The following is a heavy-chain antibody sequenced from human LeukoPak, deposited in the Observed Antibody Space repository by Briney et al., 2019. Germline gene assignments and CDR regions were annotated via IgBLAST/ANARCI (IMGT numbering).Heavy chain of an antibody. CDR1: GYTFTSYS. D-gene: IGHD3-22*01. CDR2: ISAYNGNT. J-gene: IGHJ4*02. Sequence: ASVKVSCKASGYTFTSYSISWVQQAPGQGLEWMGWISAYNGNTNYAQKLQDRVTMTTDTSTSTAYMELRSLRSDDTAVFYCARGYLSYSSTGYYDFWGQGTLVTVSS. CDR3: ARGYLSYSSTGYYDF. V-gene: IGHV1-18*01.